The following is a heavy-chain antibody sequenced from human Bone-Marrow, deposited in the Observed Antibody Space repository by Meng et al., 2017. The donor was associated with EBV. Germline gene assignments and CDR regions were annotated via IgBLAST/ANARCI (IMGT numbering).Heavy chain of an antibody. Sequence: QVQLVQSAAEVKKPGSSVKVSCKTSGGPFRNYAVSWVRQAPGQGLEWLGGFLPTLGAPNYAQKFHGRVTITADESTSTHYMDLSSLRSDDTAVYYCASELGRGYTPDYWGQGTLVTVSS. CDR3: ASELGRGYTPDY. V-gene: IGHV1-69*01. CDR2: FLPTLGAP. J-gene: IGHJ4*02. D-gene: IGHD5-18*01. CDR1: GGPFRNYA.